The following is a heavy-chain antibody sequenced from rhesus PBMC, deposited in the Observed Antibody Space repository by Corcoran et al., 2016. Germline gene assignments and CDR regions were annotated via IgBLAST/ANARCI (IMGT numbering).Heavy chain of an antibody. CDR2: IGGSRSNT. CDR1: GGSISGYC. Sequence: QVQLQESGPGPVKPSETLALTCAVSGGSISGYCWGWIRQRQGEGLEWFGYIGGSRSNTYSNPTLTSRFTISTDTSKTQFSLRPSSLTAADTAGYYCAIITTVAANVRYWGQGVLVTVSS. V-gene: IGHV4-165*01. D-gene: IGHD4-29*01. CDR3: AIITTVAANVRY. J-gene: IGHJ4*01.